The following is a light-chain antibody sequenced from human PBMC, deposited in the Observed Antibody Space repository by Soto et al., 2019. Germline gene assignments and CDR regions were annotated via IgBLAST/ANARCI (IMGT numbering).Light chain of an antibody. CDR1: QYISTY. V-gene: IGKV1-5*03. Sequence: DIKMTQSPSSLSASVGDSLTITCRASQYISTYLNWYQQKPGKAPKLLIYKASTLKSGVPSRFSGSGSGTEFTLTISSLQPDDFATYYCQHYNSYSEAFGQGTKVDI. CDR2: KAS. J-gene: IGKJ1*01. CDR3: QHYNSYSEA.